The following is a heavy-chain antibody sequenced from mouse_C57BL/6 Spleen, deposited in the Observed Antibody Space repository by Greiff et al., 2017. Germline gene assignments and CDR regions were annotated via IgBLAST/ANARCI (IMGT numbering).Heavy chain of an antibody. Sequence: QVQLQQPGAELVRPGSSVKLSCKASGYTFTSYWMDWVKQRPGQGLEWIGNIYPSDSETHYNQKFKDKATLTVDKSSSTAYMQLSSLTSEDSAVYYCARRGYGSSMDYWGQGTSVTVSS. CDR3: ARRGYGSSMDY. D-gene: IGHD1-1*01. CDR2: IYPSDSET. V-gene: IGHV1-61*01. CDR1: GYTFTSYW. J-gene: IGHJ4*01.